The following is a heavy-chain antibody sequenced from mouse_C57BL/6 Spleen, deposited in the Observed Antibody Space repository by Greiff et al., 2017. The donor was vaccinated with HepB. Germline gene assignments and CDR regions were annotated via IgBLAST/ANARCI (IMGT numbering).Heavy chain of an antibody. D-gene: IGHD3-1*01. CDR1: GYAFSSSW. CDR2: IYPGDGDT. Sequence: QVQLQQSGPELVKPGASVKISCKASGYAFSSSWMNWVKQRPGKGLEWIGRIYPGDGDTNYNGKFKGKATLTADKSSSTAYMQLSSLTSEDSAVYFCARGGYSGPAWFAYWGQGTLVTVSA. J-gene: IGHJ3*01. V-gene: IGHV1-82*01. CDR3: ARGGYSGPAWFAY.